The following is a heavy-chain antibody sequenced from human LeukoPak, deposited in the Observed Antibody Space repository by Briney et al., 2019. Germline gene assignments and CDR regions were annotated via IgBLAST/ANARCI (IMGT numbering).Heavy chain of an antibody. D-gene: IGHD6-13*01. J-gene: IGHJ4*02. CDR3: ARGRALPGIAAD. CDR2: IYYSGST. V-gene: IGHV4-30-4*01. Sequence: SQTLSLTCTVSGGSISSGDYYWSWIRQPPGKGLEWIGYIYYSGSTYYNPSLKSRVTISVDTSKNQFSLKLSSVTAADTAVYYCARGRALPGIAADWGQGTLSPSPQ. CDR1: GGSISSGDYY.